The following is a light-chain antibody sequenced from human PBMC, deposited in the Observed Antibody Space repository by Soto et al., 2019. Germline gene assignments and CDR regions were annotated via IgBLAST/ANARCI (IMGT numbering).Light chain of an antibody. CDR1: QSVSSSY. CDR3: QQYGSAAIT. V-gene: IGKV3-20*01. CDR2: GAL. Sequence: EIVWTQSPGTLSLSPGERATPSCRTSQSVSSSYLARYQQKPGQAPRLLMYGALSRATGIPDKFSGSESGTDFSLTINKLEPEDFAVYFCQQYGSAAITFGQGTRLEIK. J-gene: IGKJ5*01.